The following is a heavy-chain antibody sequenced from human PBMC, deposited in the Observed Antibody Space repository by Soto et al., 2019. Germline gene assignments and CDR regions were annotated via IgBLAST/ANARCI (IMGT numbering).Heavy chain of an antibody. CDR1: GYTFTSYY. CDR3: ARVGWVAGAGPDH. D-gene: IGHD6-19*01. CDR2: INPSGGST. V-gene: IGHV1-46*01. Sequence: QVQLVQSGAEVKKPGASVKVSCKASGYTFTSYYMHWVRQAPGQGLEWMGIINPSGGSTSYAQKCQGGGSMTSGRSTSAVYLELGSLRCEDTAVYYCARVGWVAGAGPDHWGQGTLVAVSS. J-gene: IGHJ5*02.